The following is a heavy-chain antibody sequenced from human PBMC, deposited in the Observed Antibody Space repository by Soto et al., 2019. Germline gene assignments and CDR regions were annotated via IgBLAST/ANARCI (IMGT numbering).Heavy chain of an antibody. Sequence: GGSLRLSCAAPGFTFSSYGMHWVRQAPGKGLEWVAVISYDGSNKYYADSVKGRFTISRDNSKNTLYLQMNSLRAEDTAVYYCAKDSRGHYYYYGMDVWGQGTTVTVSS. CDR3: AKDSRGHYYYYGMDV. CDR1: GFTFSSYG. V-gene: IGHV3-30*18. J-gene: IGHJ6*02. D-gene: IGHD3-22*01. CDR2: ISYDGSNK.